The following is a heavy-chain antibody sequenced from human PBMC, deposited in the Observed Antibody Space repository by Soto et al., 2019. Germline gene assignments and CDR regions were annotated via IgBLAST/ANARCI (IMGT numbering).Heavy chain of an antibody. CDR1: GFTFSVYY. D-gene: IGHD4-17*01. V-gene: IGHV3-74*01. J-gene: IGHJ4*02. CDR3: PRGLYGDSLGYDH. Sequence: EVQVVESGGGSVQPGGSLRLSCAASGFTFSVYYMHWIREVPGKGLFWVCRIKTDGSSADYADSVKGRFTISRDNAKNTLSLLMNSLTVEDTAVYYCPRGLYGDSLGYDHWGQGALVTVSS. CDR2: IKTDGSSA.